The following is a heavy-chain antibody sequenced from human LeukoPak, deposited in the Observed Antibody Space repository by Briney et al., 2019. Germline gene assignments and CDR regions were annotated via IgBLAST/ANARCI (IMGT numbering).Heavy chain of an antibody. J-gene: IGHJ4*02. Sequence: SGGSLRLSCAASGFTFSSYAMSWVRQAPGKGLEWVSAISGSGGSTYYADSVKGRFTISRDNSKNTLYLQMNSLRAEDTAVYYCAKQDKSGWLAMRVFDYWGQGTLVTVPS. CDR3: AKQDKSGWLAMRVFDY. CDR2: ISGSGGST. CDR1: GFTFSSYA. D-gene: IGHD6-19*01. V-gene: IGHV3-23*01.